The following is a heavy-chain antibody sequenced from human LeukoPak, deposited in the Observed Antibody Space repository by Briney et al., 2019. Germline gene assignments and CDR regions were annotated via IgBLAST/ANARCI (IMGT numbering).Heavy chain of an antibody. V-gene: IGHV3-7*01. CDR3: AKDLYYYDRSGYGSDY. CDR1: GFTFSSYW. Sequence: PGGSLRLSCVASGFTFSSYWMNWVRQAPGKGLEYVANIKQDGSDKNYVDSMEGRFTISRDNAKNTLYLQMNSLRAEDSAVYYCAKDLYYYDRSGYGSDYWGQGILVTVSS. CDR2: IKQDGSDK. D-gene: IGHD3-22*01. J-gene: IGHJ4*02.